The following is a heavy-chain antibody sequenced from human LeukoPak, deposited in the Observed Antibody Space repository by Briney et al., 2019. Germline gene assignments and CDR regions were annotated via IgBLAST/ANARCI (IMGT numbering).Heavy chain of an antibody. Sequence: GGSLRLSCAASGFTFSSYAMHWVRQAPGKGLEWVAVISYDGSNKYYADSVKGRFTISRDNSKNTLYLQMNTVRAEDTAVYYCARYDARYGMDVWGQGTTVTVSS. CDR3: ARYDARYGMDV. CDR1: GFTFSSYA. V-gene: IGHV3-30-3*01. CDR2: ISYDGSNK. D-gene: IGHD1-1*01. J-gene: IGHJ6*02.